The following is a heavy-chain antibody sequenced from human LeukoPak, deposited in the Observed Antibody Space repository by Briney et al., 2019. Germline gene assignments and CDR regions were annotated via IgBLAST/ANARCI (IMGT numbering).Heavy chain of an antibody. CDR2: IYSGGTT. J-gene: IGHJ4*02. V-gene: IGHV3-53*01. CDR3: ATEYSSLDY. D-gene: IGHD6-6*01. CDR1: GFTVSSNY. Sequence: GGSLRLSCAASGFTVSSNYMSWVRRSPGKGLEWVSVIYSGGTTYYADSVKGRFTISRDNSKNTLYLQMNSLRAEDTALYYCATEYSSLDYWGQGTLVTVSS.